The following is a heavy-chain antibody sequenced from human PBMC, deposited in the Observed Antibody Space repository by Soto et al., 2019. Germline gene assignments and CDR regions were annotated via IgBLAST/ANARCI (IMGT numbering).Heavy chain of an antibody. D-gene: IGHD2-15*01. CDR3: ATGGGGYCSGGSCRVSSAYYYYYYMDV. V-gene: IGHV1-24*01. CDR1: GYTLTELS. J-gene: IGHJ6*03. CDR2: FDPEDGET. Sequence: ASVKVSCKVSGYTLTELSMHWVRQAPGKGLEWMGGFDPEDGETIYAQKFQGRVTMTEDTSTDTAYMELSSLRSEDTAVYYCATGGGGYCSGGSCRVSSAYYYYYYMDVWGKGTTVTVSS.